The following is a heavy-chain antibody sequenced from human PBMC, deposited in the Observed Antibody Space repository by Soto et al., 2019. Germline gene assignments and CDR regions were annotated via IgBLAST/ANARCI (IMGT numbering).Heavy chain of an antibody. CDR2: IIPIFGTA. Sequence: GASVKVSCKASGGTFSSYAISWVRQAPGQGLEWMGGIIPIFGTANYAQKFQGRVTITADESTSTAYMELSSLRSEDTAVYYCAGEVVAASGWFDPWGQGTLVTVSS. CDR1: GGTFSSYA. V-gene: IGHV1-69*13. J-gene: IGHJ5*02. CDR3: AGEVVAASGWFDP. D-gene: IGHD2-15*01.